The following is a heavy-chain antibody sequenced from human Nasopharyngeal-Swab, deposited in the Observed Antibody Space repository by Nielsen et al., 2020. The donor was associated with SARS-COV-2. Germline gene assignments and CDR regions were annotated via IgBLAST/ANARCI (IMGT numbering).Heavy chain of an antibody. J-gene: IGHJ6*03. D-gene: IGHD3-3*01. V-gene: IGHV4-59*01. CDR3: ARVGGLWSAGFYYYYMDV. Sequence: PGKGRGGIGYIYYSGSTNYNPSLKSRVTISVDTSKNQFSLKLSSVTAADTAVYYCARVGGLWSAGFYYYYMDVWGKGTTVTVSS. CDR2: IYYSGST.